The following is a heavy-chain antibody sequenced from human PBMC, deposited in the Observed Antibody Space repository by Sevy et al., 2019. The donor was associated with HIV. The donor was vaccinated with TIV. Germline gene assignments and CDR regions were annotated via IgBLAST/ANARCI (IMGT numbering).Heavy chain of an antibody. Sequence: GGSLRLSCTASGFTLSDYNMNWVRQAPVKGLEWVAYSSRSGNRIFYVDSVKDRFTISRDNAKNSLSLQMNNLSAEDTAIYYCARERFLELDYYYGLDVWGQGTAVTVSS. CDR2: SSRSGNRI. V-gene: IGHV3-48*03. CDR3: ARERFLELDYYYGLDV. J-gene: IGHJ6*02. D-gene: IGHD3-3*01. CDR1: GFTLSDYN.